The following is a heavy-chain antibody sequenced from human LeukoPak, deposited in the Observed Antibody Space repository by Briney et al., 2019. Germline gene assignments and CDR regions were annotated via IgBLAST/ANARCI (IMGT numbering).Heavy chain of an antibody. Sequence: GGSLRLSCAASGFTFSSYEMNWVRQAPGKGLEWVSYISSSGSTIYYADSVKGRFTISRDNAKSSLYLQMNSLRAEDTAVYYCARENPWGLRWIPCHYMDVWGKGTTVTISS. V-gene: IGHV3-48*03. D-gene: IGHD4-23*01. J-gene: IGHJ6*03. CDR3: ARENPWGLRWIPCHYMDV. CDR2: ISSSGSTI. CDR1: GFTFSSYE.